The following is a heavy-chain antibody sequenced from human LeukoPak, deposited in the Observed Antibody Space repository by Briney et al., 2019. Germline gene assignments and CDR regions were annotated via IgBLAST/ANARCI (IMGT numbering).Heavy chain of an antibody. CDR1: GFTFSSYD. J-gene: IGHJ3*02. V-gene: IGHV3-13*01. Sequence: PGGSLRLSCAASGFTFSSYDMHWVRQATGKGLEWVSAIGTAGDTYYPGSAKGRFTISRENAKNSLYLQMNSLRAGDTAVYYCARALNGDSRYDAFDIWGQGTMVTVSS. D-gene: IGHD4-17*01. CDR3: ARALNGDSRYDAFDI. CDR2: IGTAGDT.